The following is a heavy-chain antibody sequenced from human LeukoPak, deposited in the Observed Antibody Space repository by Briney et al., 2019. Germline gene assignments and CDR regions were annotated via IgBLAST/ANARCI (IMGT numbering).Heavy chain of an antibody. J-gene: IGHJ4*02. Sequence: PGGSLRLSCAASGFTFSSYGMHWVRQAPGKGLEWVAVISYDGSNKYYADSVKGRFTISRDNSKNTLYLQMNSLRAEDTAVYYCAKEGAGNFDNWGQGTLVTVSS. CDR1: GFTFSSYG. V-gene: IGHV3-30*18. D-gene: IGHD3-10*01. CDR3: AKEGAGNFDN. CDR2: ISYDGSNK.